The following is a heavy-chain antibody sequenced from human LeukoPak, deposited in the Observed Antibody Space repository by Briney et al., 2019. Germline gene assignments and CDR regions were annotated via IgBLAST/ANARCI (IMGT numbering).Heavy chain of an antibody. V-gene: IGHV1-24*01. J-gene: IGHJ6*03. Sequence: SVYPSCKVSGFTPSELSINWVRGAPRKGLEWMSGFYHTVSEAVHTERFRDRGILTDDRSSNTAYMDLSRLGADDAAVYYCATGVYCATTTCPGYGNYYYFRDVWGEGTTVTV. CDR3: ATGVYCATTTCPGYGNYYYFRDV. CDR2: FYHTVSEA. CDR1: GFTPSELS. D-gene: IGHD2-21*01.